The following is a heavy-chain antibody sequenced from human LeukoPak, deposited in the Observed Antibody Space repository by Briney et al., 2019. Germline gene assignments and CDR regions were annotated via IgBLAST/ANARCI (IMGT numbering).Heavy chain of an antibody. CDR2: IYSGGST. D-gene: IGHD5/OR15-5a*01. CDR1: GITVCSNY. CDR3: ARHDSVYGGFDY. V-gene: IGHV3-66*04. J-gene: IGHJ4*02. Sequence: GGSLRLSCAASGITVCSNYMTWLRQAPGKGLEWVSVIYSGGSTYYADSVKGRFTVSRDNSKNTLYLQMNSLRGEDTAVYYCARHDSVYGGFDYWGQGTLVTVSS.